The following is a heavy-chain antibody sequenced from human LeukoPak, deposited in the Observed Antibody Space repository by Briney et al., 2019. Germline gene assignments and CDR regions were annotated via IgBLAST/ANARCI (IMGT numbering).Heavy chain of an antibody. CDR2: IKQDGSEK. V-gene: IGHV3-7*03. D-gene: IGHD3-9*01. Sequence: GGSLRLSCAASGFTFSSYWMSWVRQAPGKGLEWVANIKQDGSEKYYMDSVKGRFTVSRDNAKNSLYLQMNSLRAEDTAVYYCARGPYDILTEDAFDIWGQGTMVTVSS. CDR1: GFTFSSYW. J-gene: IGHJ3*02. CDR3: ARGPYDILTEDAFDI.